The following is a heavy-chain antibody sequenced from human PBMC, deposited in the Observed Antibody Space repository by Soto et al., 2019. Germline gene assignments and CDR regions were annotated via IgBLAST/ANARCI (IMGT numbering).Heavy chain of an antibody. CDR2: IYYSGST. J-gene: IGHJ4*02. CDR1: NDSISPYY. D-gene: IGHD3-10*01. V-gene: IGHV4-59*08. CDR3: ARHFSPLHSGSHYFDL. Sequence: QVQLQESGPGLVKPSETLSLTCTVSNDSISPYYWSWIRQPPGKGLEWIGFIYYSGSTTYNPSLKSRVTISVATSKNQFSLKLTSVTAADTAIYYCARHFSPLHSGSHYFDLWGQGTLVTVSS.